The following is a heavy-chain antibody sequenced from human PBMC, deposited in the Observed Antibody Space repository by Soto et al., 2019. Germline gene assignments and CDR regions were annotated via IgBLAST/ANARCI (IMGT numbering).Heavy chain of an antibody. V-gene: IGHV3-23*01. Sequence: EVQLLESGRGLVQPGGSLRLSCAASGFTFSSYAMSWVRHAPGKGLDWVSAISVSGVITDYAESVKGRLTISRDNSKNTLYLQMNSLRAEDTAVYYCAKDRRSGNPSYFDLWGRRTLVTVSS. CDR1: GFTFSSYA. J-gene: IGHJ2*01. CDR3: AKDRRSGNPSYFDL. CDR2: ISVSGVIT.